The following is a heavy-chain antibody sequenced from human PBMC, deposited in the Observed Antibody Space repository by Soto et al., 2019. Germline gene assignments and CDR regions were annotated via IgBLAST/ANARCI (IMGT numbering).Heavy chain of an antibody. J-gene: IGHJ6*02. D-gene: IGHD3-16*01. Sequence: ASVKVSCKASGYTFNGYYIHWVRQAPGQGLEWMGWVNPKTGDTNYAQKFQGWVTMTRDTSVNTAYVELTRLKSADTAVYFCATDLISRNIPFLFSHYGMDVWGQGTTVTVSS. CDR3: ATDLISRNIPFLFSHYGMDV. V-gene: IGHV1-2*04. CDR1: GYTFNGYY. CDR2: VNPKTGDT.